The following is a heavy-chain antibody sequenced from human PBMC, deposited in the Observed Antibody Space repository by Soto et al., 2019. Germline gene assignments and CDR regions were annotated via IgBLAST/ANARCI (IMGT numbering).Heavy chain of an antibody. CDR1: GASISGHF. V-gene: IGHV4-59*08. Sequence: LSLTCTVSGASISGHFWSWIRQSPGKGLEWIAYIYDSGRSYNPSLRGRVTISVDTSKNQLSLKLSSVIAADSAVYYCAINADVWGQGTTVTVSS. CDR2: IYDSGR. J-gene: IGHJ6*02. CDR3: AINADV.